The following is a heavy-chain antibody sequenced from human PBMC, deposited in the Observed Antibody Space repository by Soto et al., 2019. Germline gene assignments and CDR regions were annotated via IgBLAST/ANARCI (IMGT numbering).Heavy chain of an antibody. V-gene: IGHV1-8*01. D-gene: IGHD3-3*01. CDR3: ARRSYYDFWSGYYYYYYYMDV. CDR2: MNPNSGNT. CDR1: GYTFTSYD. J-gene: IGHJ6*03. Sequence: GASVKVSCKASGYTFTSYDINWVRQATGQGLEWMGWMNPNSGNTGYAQKFQGRVTMTRNTSMSTAYMELSSLRSEDTAVYYCARRSYYDFWSGYYYYYYYMDVWGKGTTVTVSS.